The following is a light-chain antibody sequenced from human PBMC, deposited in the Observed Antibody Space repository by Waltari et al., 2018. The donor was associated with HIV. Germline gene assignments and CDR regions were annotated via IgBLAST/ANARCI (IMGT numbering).Light chain of an antibody. Sequence: QSVLTQPPSVSGAPGQRVTISCTGSTPNIGADYDVHWYQQIPGTAPKLLISGNKNRPSGVSNRFSGSKSGNTASLTISGLQAEDEADYYCCSYTGSSTRRPYVFGTGTKVTVL. CDR2: GNK. J-gene: IGLJ1*01. CDR1: TPNIGADYD. CDR3: CSYTGSSTRRPYV. V-gene: IGLV1-40*01.